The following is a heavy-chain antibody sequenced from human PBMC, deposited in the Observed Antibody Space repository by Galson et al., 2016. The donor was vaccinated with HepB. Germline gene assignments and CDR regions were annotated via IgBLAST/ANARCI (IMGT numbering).Heavy chain of an antibody. V-gene: IGHV3-NL1*01. CDR1: GFTFSSYG. D-gene: IGHD1-1*01. CDR2: IHSGGGA. J-gene: IGHJ4*02. CDR3: ARGGPHNNYFDY. Sequence: SLRLSCAASGFTFSSYGMHWVRQAPGKGLEWVSFIHSGGGAYYTHSVKGRFTISTDNSKNTLYLQMNSLRAEDTAIYYCARGGPHNNYFDYWGQGTLVTVSS.